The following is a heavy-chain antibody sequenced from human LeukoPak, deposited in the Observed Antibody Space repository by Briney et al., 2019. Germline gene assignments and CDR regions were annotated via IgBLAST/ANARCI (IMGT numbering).Heavy chain of an antibody. V-gene: IGHV4-39*07. Sequence: SETLSPTCTVSGDSISTSNSYWGWVRQPPGEGLEWIGSIYYTGGTYYNTSLKSRVTISVDTSKNQFSLKLSSVTAADTAVYYCARELTLYYYPYYFDYWGQGTLVTVSS. CDR1: GDSISTSNSY. D-gene: IGHD3-22*01. J-gene: IGHJ4*02. CDR3: ARELTLYYYPYYFDY. CDR2: IYYTGGT.